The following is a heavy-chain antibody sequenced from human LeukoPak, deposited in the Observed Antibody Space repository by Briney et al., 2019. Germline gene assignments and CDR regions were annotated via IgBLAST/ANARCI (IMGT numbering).Heavy chain of an antibody. CDR1: GFTFSSYW. J-gene: IGHJ4*02. V-gene: IGHV3-7*01. CDR2: IKQDGSEK. CDR3: ARVYGGYSYGSFDY. D-gene: IGHD5-18*01. Sequence: PGGSLRLSCAASGFTFSSYWMSWVRQAPGKGLEWVANIKQDGSEKYYVDSVKGRFTISRDNAKNSLYLQMNSLRAEDTAVYYCARVYGGYSYGSFDYWGQGTLVTVSS.